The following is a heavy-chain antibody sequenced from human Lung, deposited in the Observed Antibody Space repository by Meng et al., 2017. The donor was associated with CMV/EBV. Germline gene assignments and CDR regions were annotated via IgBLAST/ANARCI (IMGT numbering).Heavy chain of an antibody. D-gene: IGHD3-22*01. J-gene: IGHJ5*02. V-gene: IGHV3-30-3*01. Sequence: QVRRGEVWGAVVQPGRSLSLSCAAFGFTFSSYARHWVRQAPGKGLEWVAVISYDGSNKYYADSVKGRFTISRDNSKNPLYLQMNSLGAEDSAVYYCARDDSSSWGQGTLVTVSS. CDR2: ISYDGSNK. CDR3: ARDDSSS. CDR1: GFTFSSYA.